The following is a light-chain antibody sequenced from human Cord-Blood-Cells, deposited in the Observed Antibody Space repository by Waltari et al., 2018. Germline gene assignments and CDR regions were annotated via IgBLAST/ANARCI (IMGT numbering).Light chain of an antibody. CDR3: CSYAGSSTFEV. CDR1: SSDVGSYNL. V-gene: IGLV2-23*03. CDR2: EGS. J-gene: IGLJ2*01. Sequence: QSALTQPASVSGSPGQSITISCTGTSSDVGSYNLVSWSQQHPGKAPKLMIYEGSKRPSGVANRFSGSKSGHTASLTISGLQAEDEADYYCCSYAGSSTFEVFGGGTKLTVL.